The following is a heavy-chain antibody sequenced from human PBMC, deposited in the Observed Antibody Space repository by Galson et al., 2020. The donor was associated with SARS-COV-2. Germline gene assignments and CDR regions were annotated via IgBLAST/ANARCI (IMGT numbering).Heavy chain of an antibody. CDR1: GGTFSSYA. CDR2: IIPIFGTA. J-gene: IGHJ6*02. V-gene: IGHV1-69*13. CDR3: ARVPTTQNNIVVVPAAARVEYYYYGMDV. Sequence: SVKVSCKASGGTFSSYAISWVRQAPGQGLEWMGGIIPIFGTANYAQKFQGRVTITADESTSTAYMELSSLRSEDTAVYYCARVPTTQNNIVVVPAAARVEYYYYGMDVWGQGTTVTVSS. D-gene: IGHD2-2*01.